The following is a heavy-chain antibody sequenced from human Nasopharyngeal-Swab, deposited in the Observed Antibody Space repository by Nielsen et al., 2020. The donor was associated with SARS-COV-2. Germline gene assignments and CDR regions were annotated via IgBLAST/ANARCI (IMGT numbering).Heavy chain of an antibody. CDR1: GFTVSSNY. J-gene: IGHJ6*02. V-gene: IGHV3-53*01. D-gene: IGHD1-26*01. CDR2: IYSGGST. CDR3: ARDHRGSYYSDYYYGMDV. Sequence: GGSLRLSCAASGFTVSSNYMSWVRQAPGKGLEWVSVIYSGGSTYYADSVKGRFTISRDNSKTTLYLQMNSLRAEDTAVYYCARDHRGSYYSDYYYGMDVWGQGTTVTVSS.